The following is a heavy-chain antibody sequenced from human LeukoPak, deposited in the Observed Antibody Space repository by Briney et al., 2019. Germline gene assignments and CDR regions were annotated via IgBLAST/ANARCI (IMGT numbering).Heavy chain of an antibody. V-gene: IGHV3-74*01. CDR3: ASYSSSWVPYYFDY. J-gene: IGHJ4*02. Sequence: GGSLRLSCAASGFTFSSYWMPRVRQAPGKGLVWVSRINDDGLSTNYADSVKGRFTIPRDNAKNTLYLQMNSLRAEDTAVYYCASYSSSWVPYYFDYWGQGTLVTVSS. D-gene: IGHD6-13*01. CDR1: GFTFSSYW. CDR2: INDDGLST.